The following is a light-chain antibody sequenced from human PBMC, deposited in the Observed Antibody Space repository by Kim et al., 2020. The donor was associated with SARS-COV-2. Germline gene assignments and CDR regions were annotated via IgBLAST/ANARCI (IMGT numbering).Light chain of an antibody. CDR3: QQYNDWPET. V-gene: IGKV3-15*01. CDR1: QSISSK. Sequence: SPGERATLSCRASQSISSKLAWYQQRPGQPPRLLIYGASSRATGIPARFSGSGSGTEFTLTISSLQSEDFAVYYCQQYNDWPETFGQGTKVDIK. J-gene: IGKJ1*01. CDR2: GAS.